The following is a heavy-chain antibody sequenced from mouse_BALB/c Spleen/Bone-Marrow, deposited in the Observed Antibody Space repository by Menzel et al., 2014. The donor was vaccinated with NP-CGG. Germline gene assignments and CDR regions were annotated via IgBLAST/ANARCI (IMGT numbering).Heavy chain of an antibody. CDR1: GFDFRNYW. CDR2: INPDSKTK. CDR3: ARMGYYGWLAY. V-gene: IGHV4-1*02. Sequence: EVKLMESGGGLVQPGGFLKLSCAASGFDFRNYWMSWVRQAPGKGLEWIGEINPDSKTKNYAPSLKDKFIISRDNAKNTLYLQMSKVRSEDTALYYCARMGYYGWLAYWGQGTLVTVSA. D-gene: IGHD1-1*01. J-gene: IGHJ3*01.